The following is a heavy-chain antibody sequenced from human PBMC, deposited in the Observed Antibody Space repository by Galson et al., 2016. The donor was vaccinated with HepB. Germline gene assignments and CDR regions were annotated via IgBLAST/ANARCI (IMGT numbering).Heavy chain of an antibody. CDR1: GFTFSRHW. Sequence: SLRLSCAASGFTFSRHWMYWVRQAPGKGLVWVSQINSDGSNINYADSVKGRFTISRDNSKGTLYLQMNSLRAEDTAVYYCAKDTSWVLDFWGQGNLVTVSS. CDR2: INSDGSNI. D-gene: IGHD3-16*01. V-gene: IGHV3-74*01. J-gene: IGHJ4*02. CDR3: AKDTSWVLDF.